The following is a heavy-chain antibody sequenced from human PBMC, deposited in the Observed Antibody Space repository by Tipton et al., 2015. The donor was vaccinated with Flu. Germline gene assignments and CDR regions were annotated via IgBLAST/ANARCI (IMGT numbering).Heavy chain of an antibody. CDR1: GFTFSSYW. CDR2: INSDGSST. D-gene: IGHD3-10*01. Sequence: SLRLSCAASGFTFSSYWMYWVRQVPGKGLVWVSLINSDGSSTNYADSVKGRFTVSRDNAKNTLYLQMNSLRAEDTAVYFCTRVSYGSADYWGQGTLVTVSS. V-gene: IGHV3-74*01. CDR3: TRVSYGSADY. J-gene: IGHJ4*02.